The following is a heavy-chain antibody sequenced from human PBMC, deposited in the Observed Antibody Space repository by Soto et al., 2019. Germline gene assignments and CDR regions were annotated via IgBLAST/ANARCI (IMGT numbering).Heavy chain of an antibody. D-gene: IGHD3-3*01. J-gene: IGHJ4*02. CDR2: IIPIFGTA. CDR3: ARGSTIFGVVTSDY. V-gene: IGHV1-69*01. CDR1: GGTFSSYA. Sequence: QVQLVQSGAEVKKPGSSVKVSCKASGGTFSSYAISWVRQAPGQGLEWMGGIIPIFGTANYAQKFQGRVTITADESTSTADMELSSLRSEDTAVYYCARGSTIFGVVTSDYWGQGTLVTVSS.